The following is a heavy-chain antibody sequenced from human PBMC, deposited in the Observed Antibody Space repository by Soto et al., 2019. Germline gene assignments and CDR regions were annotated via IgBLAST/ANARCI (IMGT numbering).Heavy chain of an antibody. Sequence: QVQLVQAGAEVKKSWASVKVSCKAAGYTVTGYYMHWVRQAPGQGLEWMGWINPNSGGTNYAQKFQGRVTMTRDTSISTAYRGLSRLRSDDTAVDYCARAGVVVPAAPLANWFDPCGQGTLVTVSS. CDR1: GYTVTGYY. V-gene: IGHV1-2*02. CDR2: INPNSGGT. CDR3: ARAGVVVPAAPLANWFDP. D-gene: IGHD2-2*01. J-gene: IGHJ5*02.